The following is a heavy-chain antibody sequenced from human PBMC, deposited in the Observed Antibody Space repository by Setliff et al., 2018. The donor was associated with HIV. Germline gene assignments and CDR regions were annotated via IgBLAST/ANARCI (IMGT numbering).Heavy chain of an antibody. V-gene: IGHV4-39*01. J-gene: IGHJ4*02. CDR2: FYYSGST. CDR3: ARGPPFAF. CDR1: GGSISSSNYY. Sequence: PSETLSLTCAVSGGSISSSNYYWVWIRQPPGKELEWIGSFYYSGSTYYNPSLKSRVTISVDTSKNQFSLKLSSVTAADTAVYYCARGPPFAFWGQGLLVTVSS.